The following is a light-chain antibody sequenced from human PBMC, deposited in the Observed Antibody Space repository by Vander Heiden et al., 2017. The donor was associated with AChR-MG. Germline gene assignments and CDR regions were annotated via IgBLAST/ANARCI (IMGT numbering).Light chain of an antibody. J-gene: IGLJ2*01. CDR2: EVT. Sequence: QSALPQPASVSGSPGQSITLSCTGPSRDVGLYDLVSWDQEYPGKAPKLIIYEVTKRPSGVANRFSGSKSGNTASLTISGRQTEDEADYYCCSYAGSYTVIFGGGTKLTVL. CDR1: SRDVGLYDL. CDR3: CSYAGSYTVI. V-gene: IGLV2-23*02.